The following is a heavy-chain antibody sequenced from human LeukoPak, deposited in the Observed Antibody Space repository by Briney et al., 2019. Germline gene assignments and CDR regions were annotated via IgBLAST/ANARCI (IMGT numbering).Heavy chain of an antibody. D-gene: IGHD6-13*01. CDR1: GGSISSYY. V-gene: IGHV4-59*08. CDR3: ARLLGPSAAAEYYFDY. Sequence: SETLSLTCTVSGGSISSYYWSWIRQPPGKGLEWIGYIYYSGSTNYNPSLKSRVTISVDTSKNQFSLKLSSVTAADTAVYYCARLLGPSAAAEYYFDYWGQGTLVTVSS. CDR2: IYYSGST. J-gene: IGHJ4*02.